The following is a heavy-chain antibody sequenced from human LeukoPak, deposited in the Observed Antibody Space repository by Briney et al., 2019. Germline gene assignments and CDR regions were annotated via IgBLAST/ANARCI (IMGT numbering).Heavy chain of an antibody. D-gene: IGHD5-18*01. CDR3: ARERYSYGSRDYFDY. Sequence: PSETLSLTCTVSGGSISSYYWSWIRQPAGKGLEWIGRIYTSGSTNYNPSLKSRVTMSVDTSKNQFSLKLSSVTAADTAVYYCARERYSYGSRDYFDYWGQGTLVTVSS. CDR1: GGSISSYY. V-gene: IGHV4-4*07. J-gene: IGHJ4*02. CDR2: IYTSGST.